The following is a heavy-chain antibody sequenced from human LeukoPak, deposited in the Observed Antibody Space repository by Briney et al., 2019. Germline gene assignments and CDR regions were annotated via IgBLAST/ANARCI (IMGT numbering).Heavy chain of an antibody. CDR3: ARGVRRGGIVLMFNAWTNWFDP. CDR1: GYTFTSYD. Sequence: EASVKVSCKASGYTFTSYDINWVRQAPGQGLEWMGWMNPNSGNTGYAQKFQGRVTMTRNTSISTAYMELSSLRSEDTAVYYCARGVRRGGIVLMFNAWTNWFDPWGQGTLVTVSS. V-gene: IGHV1-8*01. CDR2: MNPNSGNT. J-gene: IGHJ5*02. D-gene: IGHD2-8*01.